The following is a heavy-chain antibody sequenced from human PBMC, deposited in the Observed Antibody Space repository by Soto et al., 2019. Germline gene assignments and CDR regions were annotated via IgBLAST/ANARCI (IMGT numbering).Heavy chain of an antibody. D-gene: IGHD3-10*01. J-gene: IGHJ6*02. CDR1: GYTFTNYG. CDR2: ISAYDGNT. CDR3: AGGSRVGSGSQSYGMDV. Sequence: QVQLVQSGTEVKKPGASVRVSCKASGYTFTNYGINWVRQAPGQGLEWMGWISAYDGNTNYARNLQGRVTVTTDTATSTAYMELRSLTSDDTAVYYCAGGSRVGSGSQSYGMDVWGQGTTVTVSS. V-gene: IGHV1-18*01.